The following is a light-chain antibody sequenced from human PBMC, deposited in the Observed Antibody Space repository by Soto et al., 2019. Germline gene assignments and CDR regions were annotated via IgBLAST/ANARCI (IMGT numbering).Light chain of an antibody. J-gene: IGLJ2*01. CDR3: SSFVGSPVV. CDR2: EVS. Sequence: QSVLTQPPSASGSPGQSVTISCTGSSSDVGGYDYVSWYQQHPGKVPKLMLYEVSKRPSGVPDRFSGSKSGNTASLTVSGLQAEDEADYYCSSFVGSPVVFGGGTKLTVL. V-gene: IGLV2-8*01. CDR1: SSDVGGYDY.